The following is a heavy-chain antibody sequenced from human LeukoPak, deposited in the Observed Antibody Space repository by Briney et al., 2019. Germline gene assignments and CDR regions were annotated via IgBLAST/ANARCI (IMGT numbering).Heavy chain of an antibody. Sequence: PSETLSLTCTVSGGSITSSSKYWGWIRQPPGKGLEWIGSIYYSGSTYYNPSLKSRVTISVDTSKNQFSLKLSSVTAADTAVYYCARRQEWELSFDYWGQGTLVTVSS. CDR3: ARRQEWELSFDY. CDR1: GGSITSSSKY. V-gene: IGHV4-39*01. J-gene: IGHJ4*02. D-gene: IGHD1-26*01. CDR2: IYYSGST.